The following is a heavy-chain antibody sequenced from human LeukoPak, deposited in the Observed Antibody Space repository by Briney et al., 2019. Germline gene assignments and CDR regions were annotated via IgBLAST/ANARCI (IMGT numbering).Heavy chain of an antibody. V-gene: IGHV1-18*01. Sequence: ASVKVSCKASGYTFTRYGISWVRQAPGQGLEWMGWISAYNGNTNYAQKLQGRVTMTTGTSTSTAYMELRSLISDDTAVYYCAGVPPTDWFIAVAGSFDYWGQGTLVTVSS. CDR3: AGVPPTDWFIAVAGSFDY. CDR2: ISAYNGNT. CDR1: GYTFTRYG. J-gene: IGHJ4*02. D-gene: IGHD6-19*01.